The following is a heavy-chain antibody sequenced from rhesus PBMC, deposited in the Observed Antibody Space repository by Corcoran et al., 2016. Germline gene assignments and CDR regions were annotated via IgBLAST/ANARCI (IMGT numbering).Heavy chain of an antibody. V-gene: IGHV1-198*02. J-gene: IGHJ4*01. CDR3: ARGLYGTGSGCSDEADY. CDR1: GFTFASYA. CDR2: IIPLVGKT. D-gene: IGHD2-21*01. Sequence: QVQLVQSGAEVKKPVASVNVSCKASGFTFASYAISLVRHAPGQRLVWMGVIIPLVGKTNYAEMFQGRVTIAADTSTSTAYMERSSLGSEDTAGYYCARGLYGTGSGCSDEADYLGQGVLVTVSS.